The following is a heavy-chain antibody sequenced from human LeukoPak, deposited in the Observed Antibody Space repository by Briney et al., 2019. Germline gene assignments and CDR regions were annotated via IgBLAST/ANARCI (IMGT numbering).Heavy chain of an antibody. CDR2: IYYSGST. J-gene: IGHJ6*02. Sequence: SETLSLTCTVSGGSISSYYWSWIRQPPGKGLEWIGYIYYSGSTYYNPSLKSRVTISVDTSKNQFSLKLSSVTAADTAVYYCARDRWYGYYYYGMDVWGQGTTVTVSS. D-gene: IGHD6-13*01. CDR1: GGSISSYY. CDR3: ARDRWYGYYYYGMDV. V-gene: IGHV4-30-4*01.